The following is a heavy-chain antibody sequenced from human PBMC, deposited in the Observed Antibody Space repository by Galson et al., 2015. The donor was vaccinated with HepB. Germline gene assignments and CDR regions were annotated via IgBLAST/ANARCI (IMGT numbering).Heavy chain of an antibody. D-gene: IGHD3-16*01. J-gene: IGHJ6*03. CDR2: ISYDGSNK. CDR3: AKPGLRGEWSYYYYYYMDV. CDR1: GFTFSSYG. Sequence: SLRLSCAASGFTFSSYGMHWVRQAPGKGLEWVAVISYDGSNKYYADSVKGRFTISRDNSKNTLYLQMNSLRAEDTAVYYCAKPGLRGEWSYYYYYYMDVWGKGTTVTVSS. V-gene: IGHV3-30*18.